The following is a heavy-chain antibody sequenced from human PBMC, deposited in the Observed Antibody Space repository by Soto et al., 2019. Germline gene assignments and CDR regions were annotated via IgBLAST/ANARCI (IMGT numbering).Heavy chain of an antibody. CDR2: IYHSGST. CDR1: GYSISSGYY. V-gene: IGHV4-38-2*01. Sequence: PSETLSLTCAVSGYSISSGYYWGWIRQPPGKGLEWIGSIYHSGSTYYNPSLKSRVTISVDTSKNQFSLKLSSVTAADTAVYYCARARSNTVTTMTFDYWGQGTLVTV. D-gene: IGHD4-17*01. CDR3: ARARSNTVTTMTFDY. J-gene: IGHJ4*02.